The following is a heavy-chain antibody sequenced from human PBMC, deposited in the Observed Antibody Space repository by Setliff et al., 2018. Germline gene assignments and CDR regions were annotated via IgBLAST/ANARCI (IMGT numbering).Heavy chain of an antibody. CDR3: ARDLNSQDAFDI. V-gene: IGHV1-69*05. J-gene: IGHJ3*02. CDR1: GGTFSSYA. Sequence: ASVKVSCKASGGTFSSYAISWVRQAPGQGLEWMGGIIPIFGTANYAQKFQGRVTITTDESTSTAYMELSSLRSEDTAVYYCARDLNSQDAFDIWGQGTMVTVSS. D-gene: IGHD1-7*01. CDR2: IIPIFGTA.